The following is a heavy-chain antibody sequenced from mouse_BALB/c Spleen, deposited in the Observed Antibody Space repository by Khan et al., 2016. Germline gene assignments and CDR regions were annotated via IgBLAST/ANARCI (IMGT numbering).Heavy chain of an antibody. CDR2: IYYSGTI. CDR1: GISITTGNYR. V-gene: IGHV3-5*02. D-gene: IGHD2-10*01. J-gene: IGHJ2*01. Sequence: VQLQQSGPGLVKPSQTVSLTCTVTGISITTGNYRWSWIRQFPGNKLVWIGYIYYSGTITYNPSLTSRTTITRDTSKNQFFLELNSLTAADTATYYCARAYYGNDYFDYWGQGTTLTVSS. CDR3: ARAYYGNDYFDY.